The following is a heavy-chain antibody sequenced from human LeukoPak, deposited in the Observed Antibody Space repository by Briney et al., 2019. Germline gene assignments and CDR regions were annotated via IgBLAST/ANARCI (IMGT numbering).Heavy chain of an antibody. V-gene: IGHV3-11*04. CDR2: ISSSGSTI. D-gene: IGHD3-22*01. CDR1: GFTFSDYY. CDR3: ARDDSGGYYAPRNFDY. J-gene: IGHJ4*02. Sequence: GGSLRLSCAASGFTFSDYYMSWIRQAPGKGLEWVSYISSSGSTIYYADSVKGRFTISRDNAKNSLYLQMNSLRAEDTAVYYCARDDSGGYYAPRNFDYWGQGTLVTVSS.